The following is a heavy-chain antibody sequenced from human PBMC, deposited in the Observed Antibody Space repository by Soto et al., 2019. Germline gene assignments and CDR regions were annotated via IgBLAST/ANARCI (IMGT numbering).Heavy chain of an antibody. CDR3: AREGVRGMDV. V-gene: IGHV3-21*04. J-gene: IGHJ6*02. D-gene: IGHD3-16*01. Sequence: GGSLRLSCXASGFTFSSYSMNWVRQAPGKGLEWVSSISSSSSYIYYADSVKGRFTISRDNAKNSLYLQMNSLRAEDTAVYYCAREGVRGMDVWGQGTTVTVSS. CDR2: ISSSSSYI. CDR1: GFTFSSYS.